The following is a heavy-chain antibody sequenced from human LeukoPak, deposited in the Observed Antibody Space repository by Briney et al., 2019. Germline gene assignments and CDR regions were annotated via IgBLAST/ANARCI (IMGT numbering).Heavy chain of an antibody. V-gene: IGHV3-21*01. CDR2: ISPNGGST. D-gene: IGHD3-10*01. Sequence: PGGSLRLSCTASEFTFSSFTMNWVRQAPGKGLEWASSISPNGGSTWHADSVKGRFTISRDNAKNSVHLQMTNLRVDDTAVYYCGRDFLGESGAGGPWGQGILVTVSS. CDR3: GRDFLGESGAGGP. J-gene: IGHJ5*02. CDR1: EFTFSSFT.